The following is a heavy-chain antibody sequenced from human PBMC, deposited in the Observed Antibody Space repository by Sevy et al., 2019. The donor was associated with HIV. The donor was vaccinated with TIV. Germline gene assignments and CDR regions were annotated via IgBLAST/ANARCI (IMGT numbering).Heavy chain of an antibody. D-gene: IGHD3-3*01. J-gene: IGHJ6*02. Sequence: GGSLRLSCAASGFTFSDYYMSWIRQAPGKGLEWVSYISSSGSTIYYADSVKGRFTISRDNAKNSLYLQMNSLRAEDTAMYYCARDNYDFWSGYYPYYYYGLDDWGQGTTVTVSS. CDR1: GFTFSDYY. CDR2: ISSSGSTI. V-gene: IGHV3-11*01. CDR3: ARDNYDFWSGYYPYYYYGLDD.